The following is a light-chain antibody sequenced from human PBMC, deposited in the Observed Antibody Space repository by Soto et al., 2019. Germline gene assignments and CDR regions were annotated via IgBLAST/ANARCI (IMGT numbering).Light chain of an antibody. Sequence: QLVLTQSPSASASLGASVKLTCTLSSGHSSYAIAWHQQQPDKGHRYLMKLNSDGSHSKGDGIPDRFSGSSSGAERYLTISSLQSEDEADCYCQTWGTGIVVFGGGTKVTVL. CDR2: LNSDGSH. CDR3: QTWGTGIVV. V-gene: IGLV4-69*01. CDR1: SGHSSYA. J-gene: IGLJ2*01.